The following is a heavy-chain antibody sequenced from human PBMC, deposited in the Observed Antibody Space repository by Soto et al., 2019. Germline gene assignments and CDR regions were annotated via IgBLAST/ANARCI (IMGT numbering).Heavy chain of an antibody. Sequence: GGSLRLSCAASGFTFSSYSIHWVRQAPGKGLEWVALMSYDGSKQFYADSVKGRFTISRDNSKKTLYLQMNSLRPEDTAVYYCASELADLNWFYPWGQGTLVTVSS. CDR2: MSYDGSKQ. D-gene: IGHD1-1*01. J-gene: IGHJ5*02. V-gene: IGHV3-30-3*01. CDR1: GFTFSSYS. CDR3: ASELADLNWFYP.